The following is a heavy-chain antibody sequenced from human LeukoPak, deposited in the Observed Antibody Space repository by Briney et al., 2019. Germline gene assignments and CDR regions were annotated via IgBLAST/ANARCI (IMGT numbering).Heavy chain of an antibody. CDR2: ISYDGSNK. J-gene: IGHJ4*02. D-gene: IGHD3-22*01. CDR3: ANDGFDYYDTSGYSYFHY. V-gene: IGHV3-30-3*02. CDR1: GFTFSSYA. Sequence: PGRSLRLSCAASGFTFSSYAMHWVRQAPGKGLEWVAVISYDGSNKYYADSVKGRFTISRDNSKNTLYLQMNSLRAEDTAVYYCANDGFDYYDTSGYSYFHYWGQGTLVTVSS.